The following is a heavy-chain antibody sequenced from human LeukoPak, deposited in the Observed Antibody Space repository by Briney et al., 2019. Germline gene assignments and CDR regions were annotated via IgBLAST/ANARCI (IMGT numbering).Heavy chain of an antibody. CDR2: ISGSGRGGRT. V-gene: IGHV3-23*01. J-gene: IGHJ4*02. CDR1: GLTFSSYA. Sequence: PGGSLRLSCAASGLTFSSYAMSWVRQAPGKGLEWVSNISGSGRGGRTYYADSVKGRFTISRDDSKNTLYLQMNSLRAEDTAVYYCARDRSSYVWGSYDYWGQGTLVTVSS. CDR3: ARDRSSYVWGSYDY. D-gene: IGHD3-16*01.